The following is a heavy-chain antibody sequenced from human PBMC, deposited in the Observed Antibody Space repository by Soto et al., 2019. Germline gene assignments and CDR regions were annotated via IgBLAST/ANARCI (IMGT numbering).Heavy chain of an antibody. J-gene: IGHJ4*02. CDR2: IYYSGST. V-gene: IGHV4-59*12. CDR3: ARAXGYYDSSGYPFIGKLDY. CDR1: GGSISSYY. D-gene: IGHD3-22*01. Sequence: SETLSLTCTVSGGSISSYYWSWIRQPPGKGLEWIGYIYYSGSTNYNPSLKSRVTISVDRSKNQFSLKLSSVTAADTAVYYCARAXGYYDSSGYPFIGKLDYWGQGTLVTVSS.